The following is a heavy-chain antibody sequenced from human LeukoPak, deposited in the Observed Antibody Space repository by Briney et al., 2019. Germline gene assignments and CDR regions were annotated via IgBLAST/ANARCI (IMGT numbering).Heavy chain of an antibody. V-gene: IGHV3-23*01. D-gene: IGHD3-22*01. Sequence: GGSLRLSCAASGFTFSSYAMSWVRQAPGKGLGWVSAISGSGGSTYYADSVKGRFTISRDNSKNTLYLQMNSLRAEDTAVYYCARGRITMIVVVTPTYYFDYWGQGTLVTVSS. CDR3: ARGRITMIVVVTPTYYFDY. J-gene: IGHJ4*02. CDR2: ISGSGGST. CDR1: GFTFSSYA.